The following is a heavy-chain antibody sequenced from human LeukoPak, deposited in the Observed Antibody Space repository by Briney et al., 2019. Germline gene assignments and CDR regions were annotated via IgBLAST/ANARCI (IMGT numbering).Heavy chain of an antibody. CDR3: ARSRGVVATFDY. D-gene: IGHD5-12*01. J-gene: IGHJ4*02. CDR2: IIPIFGTA. CDR1: GGTFSSYA. V-gene: IGHV1-69*05. Sequence: SVKVSFKSPGGTFSSYAISWVRQAPGQGLEWMGGIIPIFGTANYAQKFQGRVTITTDESTSTAYMELSSLRSEDTAVYYCARSRGVVATFDYWGQGTLVTVSS.